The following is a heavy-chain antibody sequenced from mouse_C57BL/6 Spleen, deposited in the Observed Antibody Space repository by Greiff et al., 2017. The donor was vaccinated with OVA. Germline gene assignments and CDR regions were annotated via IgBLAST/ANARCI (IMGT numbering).Heavy chain of an antibody. V-gene: IGHV6-3*01. CDR3: TSTDYFDY. D-gene: IGHD1-1*01. CDR1: GFTFSNYW. Sequence: DVKVEESGGGLVQPGGSMKLSCVASGFTFSNYWMNWVRQSPEKGLEWVAQIRLKSDNYATHYAESVKGRFTISRDDSKSSVYLQMNNLRAEDTGIYYCTSTDYFDYWGHGTTLTVSS. CDR2: IRLKSDNYAT. J-gene: IGHJ2*01.